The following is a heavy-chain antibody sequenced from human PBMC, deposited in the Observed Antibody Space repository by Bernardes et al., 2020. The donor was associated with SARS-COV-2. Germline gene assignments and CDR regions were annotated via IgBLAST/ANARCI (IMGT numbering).Heavy chain of an antibody. D-gene: IGHD2-8*01. J-gene: IGHJ5*02. CDR3: ARDLGYCTNAVCSP. V-gene: IGHV3-74*01. CDR2: INSAGSST. Sequence: GQHLRGSSAASGFTFSSYAMSWVRQAPGEGLAWVSRINSAGSSTSYADSVKGRFTISRDNARNTLFLQMNSLRADDTAVYYCARDLGYCTNAVCSPWGQGTLVTVSS. CDR1: GFTFSSYA.